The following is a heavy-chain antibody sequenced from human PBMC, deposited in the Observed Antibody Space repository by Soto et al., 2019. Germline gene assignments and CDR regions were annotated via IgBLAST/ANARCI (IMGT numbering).Heavy chain of an antibody. CDR2: IYPGDSDT. V-gene: IGHV5-51*01. CDR3: ARQATRTKYNYYYYYMDV. Sequence: GESLKISCKGSGYSFTSYWIGWVRQMPGKGLEWMGIIYPGDSDTRYSPSFQGQVTISADKSISTAYLQWSSLKASDTAMYYCARQATRTKYNYYYYYMDVWGKGTTVTVSS. J-gene: IGHJ6*03. CDR1: GYSFTSYW. D-gene: IGHD1-1*01.